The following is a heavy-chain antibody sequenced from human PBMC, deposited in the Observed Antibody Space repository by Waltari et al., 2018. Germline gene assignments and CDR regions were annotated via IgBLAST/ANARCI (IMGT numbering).Heavy chain of an antibody. CDR2: IWNDPE. D-gene: IGHD3-10*01. CDR1: GFSLTSNAVG. Sequence: QITLKESGPTLLRPTQTLTLTCTFSGFSLTSNAVGVGWIRQPPGKAPEWLAGIWNDPERYSPALEIRFTVTKDTSKNRVVLTLTNIEPVDTATCYCAHSGYYYGAGSYFMFVFWGQGTRFTVSS. CDR3: AHSGYYYGAGSYFMFVF. J-gene: IGHJ4*02. V-gene: IGHV2-5*01.